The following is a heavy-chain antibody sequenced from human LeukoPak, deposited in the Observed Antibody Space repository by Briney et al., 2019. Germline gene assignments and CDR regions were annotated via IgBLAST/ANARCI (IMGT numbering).Heavy chain of an antibody. CDR2: IYASGTT. CDR3: ARVKTTISNYYMDV. D-gene: IGHD3-3*01. CDR1: GDAISGYF. J-gene: IGHJ6*03. Sequence: SETLSLTCTVSGDAISGYFWSWIRQPPGKRLEWIGRIYASGTTNYNPSLQSRVTISGDTSKNQVSLKLSSVTAADTAIYYCARVKTTISNYYMDVWGQGTTVIVSS. V-gene: IGHV4-59*01.